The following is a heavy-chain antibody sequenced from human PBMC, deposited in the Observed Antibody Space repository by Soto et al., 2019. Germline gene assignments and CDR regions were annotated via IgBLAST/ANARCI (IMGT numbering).Heavy chain of an antibody. J-gene: IGHJ3*02. V-gene: IGHV3-7*01. D-gene: IGHD3-22*01. CDR3: ARDPLGWFSSGRRYAFDI. CDR1: EFTFSNYW. Sequence: EVQLVESGGGLVQPGGSLRLSCAADEFTFSNYWYKWVRQAPGKGLEWVANIKQDGSEKYSVDSVKGRFTISRDNAKNSLYLQMNSLRAEDTAVYSCARDPLGWFSSGRRYAFDIWGQGTMVTVSS. CDR2: IKQDGSEK.